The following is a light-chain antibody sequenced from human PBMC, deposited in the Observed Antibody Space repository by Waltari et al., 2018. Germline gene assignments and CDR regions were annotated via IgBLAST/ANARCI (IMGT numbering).Light chain of an antibody. CDR3: SSFTDTVTRHWV. V-gene: IGLV2-14*03. CDR2: AVS. Sequence: QSALTQPASVSGSPGHSITISCSGTNADIGTYDPFAYFQHHPGEAPTLILYAVSNQPSWVASRFSGYKSDNTAALTVTGLQPEDEAAYYYSSFTDTVTRHWVFGGGTKLTVL. CDR1: NADIGTYDP. J-gene: IGLJ3*02.